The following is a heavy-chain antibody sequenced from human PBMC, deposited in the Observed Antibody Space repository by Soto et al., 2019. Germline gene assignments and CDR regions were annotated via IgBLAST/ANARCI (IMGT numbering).Heavy chain of an antibody. V-gene: IGHV3-23*01. CDR3: AKGVFWSCGSGSYPHFDY. D-gene: IGHD3-10*01. Sequence: GGSLRLSCAASGFTFSSYAMSWVRQAPGKGLEWVSAISGSGGSTYYADSVKGRFTISRDNSKNTLYLQMNSLRAEDTAVYYCAKGVFWSCGSGSYPHFDYWGQGTLVTVSS. CDR1: GFTFSSYA. J-gene: IGHJ4*02. CDR2: ISGSGGST.